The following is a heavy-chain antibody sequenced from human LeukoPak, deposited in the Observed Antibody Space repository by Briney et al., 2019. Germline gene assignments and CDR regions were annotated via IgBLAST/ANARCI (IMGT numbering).Heavy chain of an antibody. D-gene: IGHD1-1*01. CDR1: GGSVSGYY. Sequence: SETLSLTCTVSGGSVSGYYWTWIRQPPGKALESIGHIHYSGSTYYTPSLQSRVTMSVDTSNNQLSLKLSSVTAADTAVYYCARYMGYNSESRHQMDVWGKGTTVTVSS. V-gene: IGHV4-59*02. J-gene: IGHJ6*04. CDR3: ARYMGYNSESRHQMDV. CDR2: IHYSGST.